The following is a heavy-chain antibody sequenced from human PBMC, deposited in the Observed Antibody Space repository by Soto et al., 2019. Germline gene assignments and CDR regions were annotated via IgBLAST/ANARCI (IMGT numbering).Heavy chain of an antibody. CDR1: GFTFSSYA. J-gene: IGHJ4*02. CDR3: ANLIPVIAVVPAAFDY. CDR2: ISGSGGST. Sequence: EVQLLESGGGLVQPGGSLRLSCAASGFTFSSYAMSWVRQAPGKGLEWVSAISGSGGSTYYADSVKGRFTISRDNSKNTLYLQMNSLRAEDTAVYYCANLIPVIAVVPAAFDYWGQGTLVTVSS. V-gene: IGHV3-23*01. D-gene: IGHD2-2*01.